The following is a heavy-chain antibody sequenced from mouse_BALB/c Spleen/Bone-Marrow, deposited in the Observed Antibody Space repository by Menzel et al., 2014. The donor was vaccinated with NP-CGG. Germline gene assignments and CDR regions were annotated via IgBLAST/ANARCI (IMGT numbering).Heavy chain of an antibody. CDR2: ISTYSGNT. V-gene: IGHV1-67*01. CDR1: GYRFTDYA. Sequence: QVQLQQSGPELVRPGVSVKISCKGSGYRFTDYAMHWVKQSHAKSLEWIGVISTYSGNTNYNQKFKGNATMTVAKPSNTDYVEHARLTSEDSAIYYCARRGYGVAMDYWGQGTSVTGSS. D-gene: IGHD1-2*01. J-gene: IGHJ4*01. CDR3: ARRGYGVAMDY.